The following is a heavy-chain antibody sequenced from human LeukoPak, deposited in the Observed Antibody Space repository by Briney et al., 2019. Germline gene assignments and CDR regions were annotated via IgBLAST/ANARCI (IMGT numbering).Heavy chain of an antibody. CDR1: GGTFSSYT. J-gene: IGHJ6*03. CDR2: IIPILGIA. D-gene: IGHD3-3*01. Sequence: GSSVKVSCKASGGTFSSYTISWVRQAPGQGLEWMGRIIPILGIANYAQKFQGRVTITADKSTSTAYMELSSLRSEDTAVYYCARDYNDFWSQFQYYMDVWGKGTTVTVSS. V-gene: IGHV1-69*04. CDR3: ARDYNDFWSQFQYYMDV.